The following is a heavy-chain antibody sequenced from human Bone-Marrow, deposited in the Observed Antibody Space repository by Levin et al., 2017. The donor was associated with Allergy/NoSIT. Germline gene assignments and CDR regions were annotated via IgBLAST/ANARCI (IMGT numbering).Heavy chain of an antibody. CDR2: IIPIFGTA. J-gene: IGHJ6*02. D-gene: IGHD5-18*01. CDR1: GGTFSSYS. Sequence: ASVKVSCKASGGTFSSYSISWVRQAPGQGLEWMGGIIPIFGTANYAQKFQGRVTITADKSTSTAFMELSSLRSEDTAVYYCARAYSYGPEPKYYYYYGMDAWGQGTTVTVSS. V-gene: IGHV1-69*06. CDR3: ARAYSYGPEPKYYYYYGMDA.